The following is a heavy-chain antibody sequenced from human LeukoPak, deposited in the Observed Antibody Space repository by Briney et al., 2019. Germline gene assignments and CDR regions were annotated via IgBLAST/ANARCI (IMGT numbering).Heavy chain of an antibody. V-gene: IGHV1-18*01. Sequence: ASVKVSCKASGGTFSSYAISWVRQAPGQGLEWMGWISAYNGATKYAQKLQGRVTMTTDTSTSTAYVELRNLRSDDTAVYYCARDRSSSWYYFDYWGQGTLVTVSS. CDR1: GGTFSSYA. CDR3: ARDRSSSWYYFDY. CDR2: ISAYNGAT. D-gene: IGHD6-13*01. J-gene: IGHJ4*02.